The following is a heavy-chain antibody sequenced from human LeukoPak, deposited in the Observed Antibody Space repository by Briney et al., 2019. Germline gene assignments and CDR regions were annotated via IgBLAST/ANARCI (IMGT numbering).Heavy chain of an antibody. CDR3: ARDTYSRLDY. CDR2: ISGSSSPI. CDR1: GFTFSSYY. D-gene: IGHD3-22*01. V-gene: IGHV3-48*01. J-gene: IGHJ4*02. Sequence: PGGSLRLSCAASGFTFSSYYMSWVRQAPGKGLEWLSYISGSSSPIYYADSVKGRFTISRDNAKNSLYLQMNSLRVEDTAVYYCARDTYSRLDYWGQGTLVTVSS.